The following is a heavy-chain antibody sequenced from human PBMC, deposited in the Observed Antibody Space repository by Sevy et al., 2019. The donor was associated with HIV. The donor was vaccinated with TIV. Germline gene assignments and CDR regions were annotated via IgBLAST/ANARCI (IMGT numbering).Heavy chain of an antibody. Sequence: GGSLRLSCAASGFTFSKYSMSWVRQPPGKGLEWVSTLSFGCGEINYADSVKGWFTISRDNSKSSVYLQMNNLRPEDTAVYYCAREGCTKPHDYWGQGTLVTVS. J-gene: IGHJ4*02. V-gene: IGHV3-23*01. CDR2: LSFGCGEI. CDR3: AREGCTKPHDY. D-gene: IGHD2-8*01. CDR1: GFTFSKYS.